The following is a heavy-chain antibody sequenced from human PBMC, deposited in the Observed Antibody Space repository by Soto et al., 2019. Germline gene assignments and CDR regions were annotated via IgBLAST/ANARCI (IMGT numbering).Heavy chain of an antibody. CDR2: INPSGGGI. Sequence: QVQLVQSGAEVKRPGASVKISCKTSGYPFNDYYMHWVRQAPGQGLEWMGVINPSGGGISYAQQFLGRVGMTRDTSTTTFYLELRNLRFDDTAVYYCAKAGAPSQQNHYGMDVWGQGTTVTVFS. V-gene: IGHV1-46*02. CDR1: GYPFNDYY. CDR3: AKAGAPSQQNHYGMDV. D-gene: IGHD6-13*01. J-gene: IGHJ6*01.